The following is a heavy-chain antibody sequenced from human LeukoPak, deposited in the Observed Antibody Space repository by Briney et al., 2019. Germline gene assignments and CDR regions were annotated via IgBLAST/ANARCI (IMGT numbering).Heavy chain of an antibody. J-gene: IGHJ6*02. Sequence: TGGSLRLSCAASGFTFSGSAMHWVRQASGKGLEWVGRIRSKANSYATAYAASVKGRFTISRDDSKNTAYLQMNSLKTEDTAEYYCTRQPSLYSKGEERTYYYGMDVWGQGTTVTVSS. CDR3: TRQPSLYSKGEERTYYYGMDV. D-gene: IGHD4-11*01. CDR2: IRSKANSYAT. V-gene: IGHV3-73*01. CDR1: GFTFSGSA.